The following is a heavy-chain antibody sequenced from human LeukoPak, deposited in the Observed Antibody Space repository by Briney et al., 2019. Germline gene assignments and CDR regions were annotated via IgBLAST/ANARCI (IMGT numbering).Heavy chain of an antibody. CDR2: INPSGGST. J-gene: IGHJ4*02. V-gene: IGHV1-46*01. Sequence: ASVKVSCKASGYTFTSYYMHWVRQAPGRGLEWMGIINPSGGSTSYAQKFQGRVTMTRDTSTSTVYMELSSLRSEDTAVYYCARDQPTYSSGWYLYFDYWGQGTLVTVSS. D-gene: IGHD6-19*01. CDR1: GYTFTSYY. CDR3: ARDQPTYSSGWYLYFDY.